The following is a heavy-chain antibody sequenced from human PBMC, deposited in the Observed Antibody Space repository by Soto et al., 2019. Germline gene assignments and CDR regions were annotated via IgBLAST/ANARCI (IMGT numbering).Heavy chain of an antibody. D-gene: IGHD1-26*01. J-gene: IGHJ5*02. CDR2: IYYSGST. CDR3: ATQEVGGTYVYTFDP. V-gene: IGHV4-39*01. CDR1: GGSIISSSGC. Sequence: SVPMSLTCSVAGGSIISSSGCWGWIRKPPGKGLEWIGSIYYSGSTYYNPSLKSRVTISVDTSKNQFSLKLSSVTAADTAVYYCATQEVGGTYVYTFDPWGQGTLVTVSS.